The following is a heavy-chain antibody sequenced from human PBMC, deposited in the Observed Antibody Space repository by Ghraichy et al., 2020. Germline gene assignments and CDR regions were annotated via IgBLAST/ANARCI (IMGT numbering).Heavy chain of an antibody. CDR1: GYSISSGYY. V-gene: IGHV4-38-2*01. CDR3: ARFQGRHCRGGSCPYTWSDP. D-gene: IGHD2-15*01. J-gene: IGHJ5*02. Sequence: SETLSLTCAVSGYSISSGYYWVWIRQTPGKGLEWIGSIYHRGNTFYNPSLKSRVTILVDTSKNQFSLKLSSVTAADTAVYYCARFQGRHCRGGSCPYTWSDPWGQGILVTVSS. CDR2: IYHRGNT.